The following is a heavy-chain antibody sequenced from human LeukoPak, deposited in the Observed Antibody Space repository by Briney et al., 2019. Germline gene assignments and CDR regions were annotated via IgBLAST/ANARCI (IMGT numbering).Heavy chain of an antibody. J-gene: IGHJ4*02. D-gene: IGHD6-6*01. CDR2: IYYSGST. CDR3: ARGSSSLINY. Sequence: PSETLSLTCTVSGGSISSYYWSWLRQPPGKGLEWIGYIYYSGSTNYNPSLKSRVTISVDTSKNQFSLKLSSVTAADTAVYYCARGSSSLINYWGQGTLVTVSS. CDR1: GGSISSYY. V-gene: IGHV4-59*01.